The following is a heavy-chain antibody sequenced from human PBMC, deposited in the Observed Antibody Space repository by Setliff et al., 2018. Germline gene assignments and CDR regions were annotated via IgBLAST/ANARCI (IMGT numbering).Heavy chain of an antibody. Sequence: PGGSLRLSCAASGFTFSSYAMHWVRQAPGKGLEWVAVISYDGSNKYYADSVKGRFTISRDNSKNTLYLQMNSLRAEDTAVYYCAGTIFGVQYNFDYWGQGTLVTVSS. CDR2: ISYDGSNK. J-gene: IGHJ4*02. V-gene: IGHV3-30*04. CDR3: AGTIFGVQYNFDY. D-gene: IGHD3-3*01. CDR1: GFTFSSYA.